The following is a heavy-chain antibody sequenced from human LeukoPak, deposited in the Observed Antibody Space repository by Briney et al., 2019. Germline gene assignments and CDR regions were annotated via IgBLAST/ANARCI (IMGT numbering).Heavy chain of an antibody. D-gene: IGHD3-22*01. Sequence: GGPLRLSCAPLGFTFSSNAMSWARQAPGKGLDWVPAISGSGGSTYYADSVKGRFTISRENSKNTLYLQMNSLRAEDTAVYYCAKDRTYYYDSSFNWFDPWGQGTLVTVSS. CDR3: AKDRTYYYDSSFNWFDP. CDR1: GFTFSSNA. V-gene: IGHV3-23*01. CDR2: ISGSGGST. J-gene: IGHJ5*02.